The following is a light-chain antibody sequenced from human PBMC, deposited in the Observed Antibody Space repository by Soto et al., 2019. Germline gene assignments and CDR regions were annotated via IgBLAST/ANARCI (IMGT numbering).Light chain of an antibody. J-gene: IGLJ1*01. CDR3: SSYTTSYFYV. V-gene: IGLV2-14*01. CDR1: GRDIGAYNY. Sequence: QSALTQPASVSGSPGQSITISCTGSGRDIGAYNYVSWYQQHPGKAPKLIIYGVKNRPSGVSNRFSASKSAFTASLTISGPQAEDEADYYCSSYTTSYFYVFGPGTKVTV. CDR2: GVK.